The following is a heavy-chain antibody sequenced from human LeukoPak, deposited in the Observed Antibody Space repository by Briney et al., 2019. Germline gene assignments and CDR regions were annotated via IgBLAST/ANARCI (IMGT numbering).Heavy chain of an antibody. J-gene: IGHJ3*02. Sequence: SETLSLTCAVYGGSFSGYYWSRIRQPPGKGLEWIGEINHSGSTNYNPSLKGRVTISVDTSKNQFSLKLSSVTAADTAVYYCARFWSNYDILTGYYVDAFDIWGQGTMVTVSS. CDR3: ARFWSNYDILTGYYVDAFDI. D-gene: IGHD3-9*01. CDR1: GGSFSGYY. V-gene: IGHV4-34*01. CDR2: INHSGST.